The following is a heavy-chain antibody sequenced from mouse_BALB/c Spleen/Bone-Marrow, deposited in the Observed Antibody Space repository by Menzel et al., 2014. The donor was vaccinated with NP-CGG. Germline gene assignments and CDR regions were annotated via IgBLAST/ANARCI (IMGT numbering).Heavy chain of an antibody. V-gene: IGHV7-3*02. Sequence: DVMLVESGGGLVQPGGSLRLSCATSGFTFTDYYMSWVRQPPGKALEWLGFIRNKANGYTTEYSASVKGRFTIPRDNSQSILYLQMNTLRAEDSATYYCAGNYDGAMDYWGQGTSVTVSS. CDR3: AGNYDGAMDY. J-gene: IGHJ4*01. D-gene: IGHD2-12*01. CDR1: GFTFTDYY. CDR2: IRNKANGYTT.